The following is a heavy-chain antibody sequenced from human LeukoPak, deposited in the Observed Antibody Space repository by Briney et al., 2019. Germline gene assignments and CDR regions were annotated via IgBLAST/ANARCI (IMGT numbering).Heavy chain of an antibody. V-gene: IGHV3-48*01. CDR1: GFTFSSYS. Sequence: GGSLRLSCAASGFTFSSYSMNWVRQAPGKGLAWISFISSSSSTMYYADSVKGRFTISRDNAKNSLYLQMNSLRAEDTAVYYCARLRGVDIVATEDYWGQGTLVTVSS. CDR3: ARLRGVDIVATEDY. J-gene: IGHJ4*02. CDR2: ISSSSSTM. D-gene: IGHD5-12*01.